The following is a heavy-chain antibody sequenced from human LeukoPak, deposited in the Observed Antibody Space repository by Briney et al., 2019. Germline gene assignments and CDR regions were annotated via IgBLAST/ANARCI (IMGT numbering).Heavy chain of an antibody. J-gene: IGHJ4*02. CDR1: GFTFSSYE. CDR3: ARDLEYCSGGSCYSGPFFDY. CDR2: ISSSGSTI. D-gene: IGHD2-15*01. Sequence: PGGSLRLSCAASGFTFSSYEMNWVRQAPGKGLEWVSYISSSGSTIYYADSAKGRFTISRDNAKNSLYLQMNSLRAEDTAVYYCARDLEYCSGGSCYSGPFFDYWGQGTLVTVSS. V-gene: IGHV3-48*03.